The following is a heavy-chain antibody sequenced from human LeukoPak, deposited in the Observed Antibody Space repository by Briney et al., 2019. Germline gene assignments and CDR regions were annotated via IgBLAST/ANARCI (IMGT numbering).Heavy chain of an antibody. CDR3: ARTAYDYVWGSYRYRSPYYFDY. CDR1: GYTFTSYD. D-gene: IGHD3-16*02. CDR2: MNPNSGNT. Sequence: ASVKVSCKASGYTFTSYDINWVRQATGQGLEWMGWMNPNSGNTGYAQKFQGRVTMTRNTSISTAYMELSSLRSEDAAVYYCARTAYDYVWGSYRYRSPYYFDYWGQGTLVTVSS. V-gene: IGHV1-8*01. J-gene: IGHJ4*02.